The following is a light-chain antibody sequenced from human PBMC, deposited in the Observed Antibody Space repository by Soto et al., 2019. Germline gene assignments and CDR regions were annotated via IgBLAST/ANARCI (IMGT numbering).Light chain of an antibody. Sequence: TYPAPRPRYPSQSITILCNSNSSDSLIHSSLSWYQQHPCTAPRLLIFEVSNRSSGVSNRFSGSKSGNTASLTISGLQAEDVADYDSSSYTTSNSYVFGTGSK. V-gene: IGLV2-14*01. CDR2: EVS. CDR3: SSYTTSNSYV. CDR1: SSDSLIHSS. J-gene: IGLJ1*01.